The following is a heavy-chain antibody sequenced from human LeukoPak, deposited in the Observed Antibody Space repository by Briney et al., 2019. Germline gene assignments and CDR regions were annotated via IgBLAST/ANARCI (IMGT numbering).Heavy chain of an antibody. CDR1: GFTFSSYW. V-gene: IGHV3-7*01. CDR2: IKQDGSEK. J-gene: IGHJ4*02. CDR3: AREGYYDILTGYFPDY. D-gene: IGHD3-9*01. Sequence: GSLILSCAASGFTFSSYWMSWVRQAPGKGLEWVANIKQDGSEKYYVDSVKGRFTISRDNAKNSLYLQMNSLRAEDTAVYYCAREGYYDILTGYFPDYWGQGTLVTVSS.